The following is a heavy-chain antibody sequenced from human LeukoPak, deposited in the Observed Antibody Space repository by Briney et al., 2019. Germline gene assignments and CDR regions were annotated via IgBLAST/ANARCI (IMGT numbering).Heavy chain of an antibody. V-gene: IGHV1-69*13. CDR2: IIPIFGTA. CDR3: ARARDSSGYYPPGYYWYFDL. Sequence: ASVKVSCKASGGTFSSYAISWVRQAPGQGLEWMGGIIPIFGTANYAQKFQGRVTITADESTSTAYMELSSLRSEDTAVHYCARARDSSGYYPPGYYWYFDLWGRGTLVTVSS. CDR1: GGTFSSYA. J-gene: IGHJ2*01. D-gene: IGHD3-22*01.